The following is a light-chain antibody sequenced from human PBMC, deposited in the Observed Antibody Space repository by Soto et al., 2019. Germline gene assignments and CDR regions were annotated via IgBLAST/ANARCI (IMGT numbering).Light chain of an antibody. Sequence: EIVLTQSPGTLSLSPGERATLSCRASQSVTSNYLAWYQQKPGQAPRLLIYGASTRAAGVPDRFSGSGSGTDFTLTITRLEPEDFAVYYCQQYGRSPLLYTFGQGTKVDI. J-gene: IGKJ2*01. V-gene: IGKV3-20*01. CDR3: QQYGRSPLLYT. CDR1: QSVTSNY. CDR2: GAS.